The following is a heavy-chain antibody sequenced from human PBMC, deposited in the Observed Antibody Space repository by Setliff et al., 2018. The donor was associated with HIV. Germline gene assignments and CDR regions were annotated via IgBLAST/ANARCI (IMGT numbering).Heavy chain of an antibody. J-gene: IGHJ4*02. CDR3: ARETRGYYDILTGLYYFDY. CDR2: IYTSGST. D-gene: IGHD3-9*01. V-gene: IGHV4-4*07. CDR1: GGSISSYY. Sequence: SETLSLTCTVSGGSISSYYWSWIRQPAGKGLEWIGRIYTSGSTNYNPSLKSRVTMSVDTSKNQFSLELSSVTAADTAVYYCARETRGYYDILTGLYYFDYWGQGTLVTVSS.